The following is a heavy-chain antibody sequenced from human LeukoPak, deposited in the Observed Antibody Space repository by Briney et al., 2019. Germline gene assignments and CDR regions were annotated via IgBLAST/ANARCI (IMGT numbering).Heavy chain of an antibody. J-gene: IGHJ5*02. CDR3: ARHEGSVLRILEPNHGWFDP. V-gene: IGHV4-61*02. D-gene: IGHD3-3*01. Sequence: SETLSLTCTVSGGSISSGSYYWSWIRQPAGKGLEWIGRIYTSGSTNYNTSLKSRVTISVDTSKNQFSLKLSSVTAADTAVYYCARHEGSVLRILEPNHGWFDPWGQGTLVTVSS. CDR2: IYTSGST. CDR1: GGSISSGSYY.